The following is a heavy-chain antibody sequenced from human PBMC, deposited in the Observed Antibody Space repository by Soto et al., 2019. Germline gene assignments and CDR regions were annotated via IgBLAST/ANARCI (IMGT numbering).Heavy chain of an antibody. CDR1: GFTFNAYS. V-gene: IGHV3-23*01. Sequence: DVQLLESGGGLVQPGGSLRLSCAASGFTFNAYSLSWVRQAPGKGLEWVSAISTTGGSTYYADSVKGRFTISRDNSQNTLSLQMNSLRAEDTAVYYCARPDGATYNFRYWGQGTLVTVSS. D-gene: IGHD1-1*01. CDR3: ARPDGATYNFRY. J-gene: IGHJ4*02. CDR2: ISTTGGST.